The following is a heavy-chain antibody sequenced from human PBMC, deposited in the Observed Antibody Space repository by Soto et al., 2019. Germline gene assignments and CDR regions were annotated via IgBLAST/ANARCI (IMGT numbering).Heavy chain of an antibody. CDR1: GGSLSDYF. Sequence: ETLSLTCVVSGGSLSDYFWSWVRQAPGKGLEWVSAISGSGGSTYYADSVKGRFTISRDNSKNTLYLQMNSLRAEDTAVYYCAKKYGSCYSRSDYWGQGTLVTVSS. CDR2: ISGSGGST. D-gene: IGHD2-15*01. J-gene: IGHJ4*02. V-gene: IGHV3-23*01. CDR3: AKKYGSCYSRSDY.